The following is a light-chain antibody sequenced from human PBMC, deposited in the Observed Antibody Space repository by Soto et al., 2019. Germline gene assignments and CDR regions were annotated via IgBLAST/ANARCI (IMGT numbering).Light chain of an antibody. V-gene: IGLV2-8*01. CDR3: NSYAGTKNLV. Sequence: QSALTQPPSASGSPGQSVTISCNGTSSDVGGHNYVSWYQQHPGKAPKLIIYDVNKRPSGVPDRFSGSKSGNTASLTVSWLQAEDEADYYCNSYAGTKNLVFGGGTK. CDR1: SSDVGGHNY. CDR2: DVN. J-gene: IGLJ2*01.